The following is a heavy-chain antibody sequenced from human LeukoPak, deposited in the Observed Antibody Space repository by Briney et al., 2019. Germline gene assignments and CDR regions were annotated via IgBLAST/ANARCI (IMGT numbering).Heavy chain of an antibody. CDR2: IIPIFGTA. J-gene: IGHJ3*02. CDR3: ARARNYYGSGSYYQLGDDAFDI. CDR1: GGTFSSYA. V-gene: IGHV1-69*06. D-gene: IGHD3-10*01. Sequence: SVKVSCKASGGTFSSYAISWVRQAPGQGLEWMGGIIPIFGTANYAQKFQGRVTITADKSTSTAYMELSSLRSEDTAVYYCARARNYYGSGSYYQLGDDAFDIWGQGTMVTVSS.